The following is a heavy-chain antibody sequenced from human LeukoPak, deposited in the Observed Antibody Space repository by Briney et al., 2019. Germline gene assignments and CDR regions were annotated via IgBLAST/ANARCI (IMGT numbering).Heavy chain of an antibody. Sequence: GGSLRLSCAASGFTFDDYAMHWVRQAPGKGLGWVSGISWNSGSIDYADSVKGRFTISRDNAKNSLYLQMNSLRAEDTAVYYCARVLGSYTYYFDYWGQGTLVTVSS. CDR2: ISWNSGSI. D-gene: IGHD1-26*01. CDR1: GFTFDDYA. J-gene: IGHJ4*02. V-gene: IGHV3-9*01. CDR3: ARVLGSYTYYFDY.